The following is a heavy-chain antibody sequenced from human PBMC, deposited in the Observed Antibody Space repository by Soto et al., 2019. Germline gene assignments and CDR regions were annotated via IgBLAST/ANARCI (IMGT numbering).Heavy chain of an antibody. J-gene: IGHJ4*02. CDR1: GFTFSSYA. CDR2: ISDSGGST. Sequence: PGGSLRLSWAASGFTFSSYAMSWVRQAPGKGLEWVSVISDSGGSTYYADSVKGRFTISRDNSKNTLYLQMNSLRAEDTAVYYCAKAGSGWNHFDYWGQGTLVTVSS. V-gene: IGHV3-23*01. D-gene: IGHD6-19*01. CDR3: AKAGSGWNHFDY.